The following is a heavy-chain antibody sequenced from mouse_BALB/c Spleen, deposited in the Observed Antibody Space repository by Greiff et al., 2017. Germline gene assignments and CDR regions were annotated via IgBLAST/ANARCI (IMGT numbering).Heavy chain of an antibody. CDR3: ALDSSGDYYAMDY. Sequence: QVQLQQSGAELVRPGVSVKISCKGSGYTFTDYAMHWVKQSHAKSLEWIGVISTYYGDASYNQKFKGKATMTVDKSSSTAYMELARLTSEDSAIYYCALDSSGDYYAMDYWGQGTSVTVSS. CDR1: GYTFTDYA. J-gene: IGHJ4*01. D-gene: IGHD3-2*01. CDR2: ISTYYGDA. V-gene: IGHV1S137*01.